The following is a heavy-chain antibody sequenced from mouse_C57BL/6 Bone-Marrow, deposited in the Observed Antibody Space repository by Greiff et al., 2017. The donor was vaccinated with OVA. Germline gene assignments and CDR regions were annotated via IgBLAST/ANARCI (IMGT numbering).Heavy chain of an antibody. Sequence: EVQGVESGGGLVQPGGSLKLSCAASGFTFSDYGMAWVRQAPRKGPEWVALISNLAYSIYYADTVTGRFTISRENAKNTLYLEMSSLMSEDTAMYYCARHEDYGSSYWYFDVWGTGTTVTVSS. D-gene: IGHD1-1*01. V-gene: IGHV5-15*01. CDR1: GFTFSDYG. CDR2: ISNLAYSI. J-gene: IGHJ1*03. CDR3: ARHEDYGSSYWYFDV.